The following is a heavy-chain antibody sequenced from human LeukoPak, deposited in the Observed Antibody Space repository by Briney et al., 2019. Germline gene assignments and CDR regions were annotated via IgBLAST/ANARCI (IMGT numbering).Heavy chain of an antibody. Sequence: SETLSLTCAVYGGSFSGYYWSWIRQPPGKGLEWIGEINHSGSTNYNPSLKSRVTMSVDTSNNQYSLSLGSVTAADTAIYYCARDDFYNGGGRNWFDLWGQGALVTVSS. V-gene: IGHV4-34*01. CDR2: INHSGST. CDR3: ARDDFYNGGGRNWFDL. J-gene: IGHJ5*02. CDR1: GGSFSGYY. D-gene: IGHD3-3*01.